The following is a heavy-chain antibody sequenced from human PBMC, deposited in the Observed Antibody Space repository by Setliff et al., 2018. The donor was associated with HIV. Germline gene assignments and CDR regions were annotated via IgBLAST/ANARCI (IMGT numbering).Heavy chain of an antibody. V-gene: IGHV1-2*05. Sequence: ASVKVSCKASGYTFTDYYIHWVRQAPGQGLEWMGRLAPHNGGLDYAEKFRGRVTLTRDTSVNTAYMELDSLTSDDTGVFYCARGDLGVYHDDSGHTDYWGQGTLVTVSS. J-gene: IGHJ4*02. CDR2: LAPHNGGL. D-gene: IGHD4-4*01. CDR3: ARGDLGVYHDDSGHTDY. CDR1: GYTFTDYY.